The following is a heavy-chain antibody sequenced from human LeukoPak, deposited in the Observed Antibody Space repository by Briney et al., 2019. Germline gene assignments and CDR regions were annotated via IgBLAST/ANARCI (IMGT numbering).Heavy chain of an antibody. CDR3: AKEQDNLLLLSHFDS. Sequence: PGGSLRLSFAAPGFPFNNYPITGVPQTPGKGLQWVSAVSGDGQRTFYADSVKGRFTIFRDNSMNTLSLQMNSLRVEDTAVYYCAKEQDNLLLLSHFDSWGQGILVTVSA. J-gene: IGHJ4*02. D-gene: IGHD1-14*01. V-gene: IGHV3-23*01. CDR2: VSGDGQRT. CDR1: GFPFNNYP.